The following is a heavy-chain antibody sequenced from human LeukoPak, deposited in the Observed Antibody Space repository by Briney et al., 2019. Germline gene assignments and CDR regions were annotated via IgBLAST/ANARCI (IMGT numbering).Heavy chain of an antibody. J-gene: IGHJ4*02. D-gene: IGHD1-26*01. CDR2: IRYDGSNK. Sequence: PRGSLRLSCAASGFTFSSYGMHWVRQAPGKGLEWVAFIRYDGSNKYYADSVKGRFTISRDNSKNTLYLQMNSLRAEDTAVYYCAKDSWEVGATSEIDYWGQGTLVTVSS. V-gene: IGHV3-30*02. CDR1: GFTFSSYG. CDR3: AKDSWEVGATSEIDY.